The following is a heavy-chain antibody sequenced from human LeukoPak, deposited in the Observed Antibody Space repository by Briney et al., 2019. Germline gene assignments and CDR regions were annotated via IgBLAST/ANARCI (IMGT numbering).Heavy chain of an antibody. CDR1: GFTFSSYA. CDR2: ITGSDVST. J-gene: IGHJ4*02. Sequence: GGSLRLSCAASGFTFSSYAMSWVRQAPGKGLEWVSAITGSDVSTYYADSVKGRFTISRDNAKNTLYLQMNSLRAEDTAVYYCANQTPLYIAVAGYFDYWGQGTLVTVSS. V-gene: IGHV3-23*01. D-gene: IGHD6-19*01. CDR3: ANQTPLYIAVAGYFDY.